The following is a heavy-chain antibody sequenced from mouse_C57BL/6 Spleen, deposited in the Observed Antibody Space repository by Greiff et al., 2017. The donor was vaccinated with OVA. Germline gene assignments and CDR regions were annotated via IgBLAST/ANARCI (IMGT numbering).Heavy chain of an antibody. V-gene: IGHV3-6*01. CDR3: AREGSNYDAMDY. CDR2: ISYDGSN. CDR1: GYSITSGYY. D-gene: IGHD2-5*01. J-gene: IGHJ4*01. Sequence: EVQLQQSGPGLVKPSQSLSLTCSVTGYSITSGYYWNWIRQFPGNKLEWMGYISYDGSNNYNPSLKNRISITRDTSKNQFFLKLNSVTTEDTATYYCAREGSNYDAMDYWGQGTSVTVSS.